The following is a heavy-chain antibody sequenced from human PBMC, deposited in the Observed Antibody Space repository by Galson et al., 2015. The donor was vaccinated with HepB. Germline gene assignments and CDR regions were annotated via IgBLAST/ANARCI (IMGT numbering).Heavy chain of an antibody. Sequence: SLRLSCAASGFTFSSYWMHWVRQAPGKGLVWVSRINSDGSSTSYADSVKGRFTISRDNAKDTLYLQMNSLRAEDTAVYYCAREVPFWSGWVFDPWGQGTLVTVSS. V-gene: IGHV3-74*01. J-gene: IGHJ5*02. CDR1: GFTFSSYW. CDR2: INSDGSST. D-gene: IGHD3-3*01. CDR3: AREVPFWSGWVFDP.